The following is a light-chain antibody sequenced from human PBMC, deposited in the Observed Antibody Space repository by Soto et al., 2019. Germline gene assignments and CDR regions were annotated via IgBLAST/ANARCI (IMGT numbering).Light chain of an antibody. Sequence: QSALAQPAPVSGSPGQSIPISCTGTSSDVGGYNYVSWYQQHPGKAPKLMIYDVSNRPSGVSNRFSGSKSGNTASLTISGLQAEDEADYYCSSYTSSSTLYVFGTGTKVTV. CDR1: SSDVGGYNY. V-gene: IGLV2-14*01. CDR3: SSYTSSSTLYV. CDR2: DVS. J-gene: IGLJ1*01.